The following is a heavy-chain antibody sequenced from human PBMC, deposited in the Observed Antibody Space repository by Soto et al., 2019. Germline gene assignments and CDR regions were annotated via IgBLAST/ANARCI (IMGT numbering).Heavy chain of an antibody. V-gene: IGHV3-23*01. CDR1: GFTFNSFV. Sequence: EVQLLESGGGLVQPGGSLRLSCAASGFTFNSFVMNWVRQAPGKGLEWVSAISGGGGITYYADSVKGRFTISRDNSKXXXXXXXXXXXXXXXXXXXCXKXPXAAYIGGGYFDLWGRGTLVTVSS. J-gene: IGHJ2*01. D-gene: IGHD2-21*01. CDR3: XKXPXAAYIGGGYFDL. CDR2: ISGGGGIT.